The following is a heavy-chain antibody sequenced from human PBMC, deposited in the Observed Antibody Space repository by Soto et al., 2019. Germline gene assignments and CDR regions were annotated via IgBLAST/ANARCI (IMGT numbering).Heavy chain of an antibody. D-gene: IGHD3-3*01. CDR3: ARAMGSSYWVLRFLECSPYYGMDV. Sequence: GASVKVSCKASGATFSSYAISWVRQAPGQGLEWMGGIIPIFGTANYAQKFQGRVTITADESTSTAYMELSSLRSEDTAVYYCARAMGSSYWVLRFLECSPYYGMDVWGQGTTVTVSS. CDR2: IIPIFGTA. V-gene: IGHV1-69*13. CDR1: GATFSSYA. J-gene: IGHJ6*01.